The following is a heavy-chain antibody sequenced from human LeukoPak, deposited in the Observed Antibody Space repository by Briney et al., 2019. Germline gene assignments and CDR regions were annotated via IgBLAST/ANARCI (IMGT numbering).Heavy chain of an antibody. CDR1: GFTVSSNY. CDR3: ARARFFWSGYYTMYYFDY. Sequence: LRLSCAASGFTVSSNYMSWVRQPPGKGLEWIGYIYYSGSTYYNPSLKSRVTISVDTSKNQFSLKLSSVTAADTAVYYCARARFFWSGYYTMYYFDYWGQGTLVTVSS. D-gene: IGHD3-3*01. CDR2: IYYSGST. J-gene: IGHJ4*02. V-gene: IGHV4-30-4*08.